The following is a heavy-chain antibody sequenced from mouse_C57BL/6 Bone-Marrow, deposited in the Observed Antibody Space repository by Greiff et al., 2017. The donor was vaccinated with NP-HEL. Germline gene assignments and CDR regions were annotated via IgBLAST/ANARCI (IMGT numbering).Heavy chain of an antibody. V-gene: IGHV1-26*01. CDR1: GYTFTDYY. CDR3: ARDYGSSYRGGYFDY. Sequence: VQLQQSGPELVKPGASVKISCKASGYTFTDYYMNWVKQSHGKSLEWIGDINPNNGGTSYNQKFKGKATLTVDKSSSTAYMQLRSLTSEDSAVYYCARDYGSSYRGGYFDYWGQGTTLTVSS. D-gene: IGHD1-1*01. J-gene: IGHJ2*01. CDR2: INPNNGGT.